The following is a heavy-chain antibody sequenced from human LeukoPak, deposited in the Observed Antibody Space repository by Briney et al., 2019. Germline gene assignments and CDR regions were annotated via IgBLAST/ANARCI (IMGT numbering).Heavy chain of an antibody. J-gene: IGHJ6*02. Sequence: WASVKVSCKASGYTFTSYGISWVRQAPGQGLEWMGWISAYNGNTNYAQKLQGRVTMTTDTSTSTAYMELRSLRSDDTAVYYCARDGGYCSGGSCYSHGMDVWGQGTTVTVSS. CDR1: GYTFTSYG. CDR2: ISAYNGNT. D-gene: IGHD2-15*01. CDR3: ARDGGYCSGGSCYSHGMDV. V-gene: IGHV1-18*01.